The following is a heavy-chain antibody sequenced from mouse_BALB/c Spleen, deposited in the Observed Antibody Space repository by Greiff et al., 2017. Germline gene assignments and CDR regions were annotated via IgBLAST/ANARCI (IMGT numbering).Heavy chain of an antibody. Sequence: QVQLQQPGAELVKPGASVKLSCKASGYTFTSYWMHWVKQRPGQGLEWIGEINPSNGRTNYNEKFKSKATLTVDKSSSTAYMQLSSLTSEDSAVYYCARSLYDGYYGSMDDWGQGTSVTVSS. V-gene: IGHV1S81*02. D-gene: IGHD2-3*01. CDR3: ARSLYDGYYGSMDD. CDR2: INPSNGRT. J-gene: IGHJ4*01. CDR1: GYTFTSYW.